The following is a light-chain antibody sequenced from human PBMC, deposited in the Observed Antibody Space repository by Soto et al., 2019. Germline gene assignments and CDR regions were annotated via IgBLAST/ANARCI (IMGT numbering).Light chain of an antibody. CDR1: QSVSSTY. CDR3: QKYVNSPIT. CDR2: RAS. V-gene: IGKV3-20*01. J-gene: IGKJ4*01. Sequence: EIVLTQSPGTLSLSPGERATLSCRASQSVSSTYLAWYQQKPGQAPRLLIYRASSRATGIPDRFSGSGSGTEFTFIISRLEPEDVAVYYCQKYVNSPITFGGGTKVEIQ.